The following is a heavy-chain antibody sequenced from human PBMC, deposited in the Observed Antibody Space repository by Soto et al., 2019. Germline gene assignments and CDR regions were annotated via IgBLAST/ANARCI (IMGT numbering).Heavy chain of an antibody. CDR1: GGTFSSYT. CDR2: IIPILGIA. Sequence: QVQLVQSGAEVKKPGSSVKVSCKASGGTFSSYTISWVRQAPGQGLEWMGRIIPILGIANYAQKFQGRVTITADKSTSKADMELSSLRSEDTAVYYCATYYDILSGYYAFDYWGQGTLVTVSS. J-gene: IGHJ4*02. D-gene: IGHD3-9*01. CDR3: ATYYDILSGYYAFDY. V-gene: IGHV1-69*02.